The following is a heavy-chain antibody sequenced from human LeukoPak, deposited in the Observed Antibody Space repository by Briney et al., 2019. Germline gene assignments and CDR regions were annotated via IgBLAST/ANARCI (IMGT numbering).Heavy chain of an antibody. Sequence: SETLSLTCTVSGGTISRWGYYWSWNPQHPGKGLAWVGYVYYSGSTYYNTSLTSRVTISVDTSKNQFSLKLSSVTAADTAVYYCARAPGVLRYFDWPLTFDYWGQGTLVTVSS. CDR3: ARAPGVLRYFDWPLTFDY. CDR2: VYYSGST. J-gene: IGHJ4*02. D-gene: IGHD3-9*01. CDR1: GGTISRWGYY. V-gene: IGHV4-31*03.